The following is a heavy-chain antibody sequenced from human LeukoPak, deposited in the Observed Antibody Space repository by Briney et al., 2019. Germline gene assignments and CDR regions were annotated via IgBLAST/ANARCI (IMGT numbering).Heavy chain of an antibody. CDR3: AKDRGRYYDSSGYYWGYYFDS. D-gene: IGHD3-22*01. CDR2: ISGSGGST. Sequence: PGGSLRLSCAASGFTFNTYAVNWVRQAPGKGLEWVSTISGSGGSTYYADSVKGRFTISRDNSKNTLCLQMSSLRAEDTAVYYCAKDRGRYYDSSGYYWGYYFDSWGQGILVTVST. CDR1: GFTFNTYA. V-gene: IGHV3-23*01. J-gene: IGHJ4*02.